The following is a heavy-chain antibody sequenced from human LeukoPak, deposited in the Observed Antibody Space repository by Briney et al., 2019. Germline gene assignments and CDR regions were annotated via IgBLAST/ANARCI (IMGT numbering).Heavy chain of an antibody. CDR2: ISSSSGYI. D-gene: IGHD1-26*01. J-gene: IGHJ4*02. Sequence: KPGGSLRLSCAASGFTFSSYSMNWVRQAPGKGLEWVSSISSSSGYIYYADSVKGRFTISRDNAKNSLYLQMNSLRAEDTAVYYCASLVGATLATDYWGQGTLVTVPS. V-gene: IGHV3-21*01. CDR3: ASLVGATLATDY. CDR1: GFTFSSYS.